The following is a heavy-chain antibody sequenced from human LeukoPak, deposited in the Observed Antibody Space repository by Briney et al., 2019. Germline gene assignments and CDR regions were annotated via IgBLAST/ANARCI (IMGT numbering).Heavy chain of an antibody. D-gene: IGHD5-24*01. CDR3: ARDELSMATREPFDY. J-gene: IGHJ4*02. Sequence: ASVKVSCKASGYTFTSYGISWARQAPGQGLEWMGWISAYNGNTNYAQKLQGRVTMTTDTSTSTAYMELRSLRSDDTAVYYCARDELSMATREPFDYWGQGTLVTVSS. CDR2: ISAYNGNT. V-gene: IGHV1-18*01. CDR1: GYTFTSYG.